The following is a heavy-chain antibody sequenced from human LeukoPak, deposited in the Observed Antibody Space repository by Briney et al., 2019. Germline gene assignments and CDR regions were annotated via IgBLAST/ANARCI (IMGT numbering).Heavy chain of an antibody. CDR2: IYYSGST. CDR1: GGSISSSSYY. D-gene: IGHD6-13*01. J-gene: IGHJ6*03. Sequence: SETLSLTCTVSGGSISSSSYYWGWIRQPPGKGLEWIGSIYYSGSTYYNPSLKSRVTMSVDTSKNQFSLKLSSVTAADTAVYYCARGLLSGIAAARAYGAYYYYYMDVWGKGTTVTVSS. CDR3: ARGLLSGIAAARAYGAYYYYYMDV. V-gene: IGHV4-39*07.